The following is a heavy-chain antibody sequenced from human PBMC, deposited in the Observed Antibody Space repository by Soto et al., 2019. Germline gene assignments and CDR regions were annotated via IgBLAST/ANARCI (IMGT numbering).Heavy chain of an antibody. D-gene: IGHD4-17*01. V-gene: IGHV2-26*01. CDR2: IFSNDEK. J-gene: IGHJ6*02. CDR3: ARIDGAPNYYYYYGMDV. CDR1: GFSLSNARMG. Sequence: QVTLKESGPVLVKPTETLTLTCTVSGFSLSNARMGVSWIRQPPGKALEWLAHIFSNDEKSYSTSLKSRLTISKDTSKSQVVLTMTNMDPVDTATYYRARIDGAPNYYYYYGMDVWGQGTTVTVSS.